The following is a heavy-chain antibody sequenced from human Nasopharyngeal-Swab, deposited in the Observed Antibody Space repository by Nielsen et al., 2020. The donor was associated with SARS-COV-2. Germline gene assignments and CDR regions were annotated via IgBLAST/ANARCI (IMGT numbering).Heavy chain of an antibody. V-gene: IGHV4-31*02. CDR2: IYYSGST. CDR3: AREGAIFGEWFDP. J-gene: IGHJ5*02. D-gene: IGHD3-3*01. Sequence: WIRQPPGKGLEWIGYIYYSGSTYYNPSLKSRVTISVDTSKNQISLKLSSVTAADTAVYYCAREGAIFGEWFDPWGQGTLVTVSS.